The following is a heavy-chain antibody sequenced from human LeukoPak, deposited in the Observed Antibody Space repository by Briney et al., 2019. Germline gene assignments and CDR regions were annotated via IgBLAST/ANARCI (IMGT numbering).Heavy chain of an antibody. J-gene: IGHJ6*03. D-gene: IGHD6-19*01. Sequence: SETLSLTCTVSGGSISSYYWSWIRQPAGKGLEWIGRIHTSGSTNYNPSLKSRVTMSVDTSKNQFSLKLSSVTAADTAVYYCARDPVAVAGRGGYYYYYMDVWGKGTTVTVSS. CDR2: IHTSGST. CDR1: GGSISSYY. V-gene: IGHV4-4*07. CDR3: ARDPVAVAGRGGYYYYYMDV.